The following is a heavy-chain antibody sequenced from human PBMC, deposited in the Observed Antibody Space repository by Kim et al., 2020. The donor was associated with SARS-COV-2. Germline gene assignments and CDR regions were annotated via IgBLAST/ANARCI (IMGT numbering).Heavy chain of an antibody. V-gene: IGHV6-1*01. CDR1: GDSVSSNSAA. CDR3: AGDRGGGRSDYHYGMDV. CDR2: TYYRSKWYN. J-gene: IGHJ6*02. D-gene: IGHD3-16*01. Sequence: SQTLSLTCAISGDSVSSNSAAWNWIRQSPSRGLEWLGRTYYRSKWYNDYAVSVKSRITINPDTSKNQFSLQLNSVIPEDTAVYYCAGDRGGGRSDYHYGMDVWGQGTTVTVSS.